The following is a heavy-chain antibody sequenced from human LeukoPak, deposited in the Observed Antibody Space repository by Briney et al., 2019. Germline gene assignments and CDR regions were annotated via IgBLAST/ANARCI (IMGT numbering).Heavy chain of an antibody. CDR2: IYYSGST. V-gene: IGHV4-30-4*07. Sequence: SETLSLTCAVSGGSISSGGYSWSWIWQPPGKGLEWIGYIYYSGSTYYNPSLKSRVTISVDTSKNQFSLKLSSVTAADTAVYYCARTTYGSGSYYNPHYFDYWGQGTLVTVSS. D-gene: IGHD3-10*01. J-gene: IGHJ4*02. CDR3: ARTTYGSGSYYNPHYFDY. CDR1: GGSISSGGYS.